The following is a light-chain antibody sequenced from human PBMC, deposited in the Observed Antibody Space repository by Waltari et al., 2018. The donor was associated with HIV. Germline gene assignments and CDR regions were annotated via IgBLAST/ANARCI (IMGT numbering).Light chain of an antibody. CDR1: QSVLYSSNNNNY. J-gene: IGKJ4*01. CDR3: QQYYSAPVT. CDR2: WAS. Sequence: DIVMSQSPEYLAVSLGERATINCRSSQSVLYSSNNNNYLAWFQQKTGQPPKVLIYWASNRVSGVPDRFSGGGSGTDFTLTISSLQAEDVAVYYCQQYYSAPVTFGGGTKVEIK. V-gene: IGKV4-1*01.